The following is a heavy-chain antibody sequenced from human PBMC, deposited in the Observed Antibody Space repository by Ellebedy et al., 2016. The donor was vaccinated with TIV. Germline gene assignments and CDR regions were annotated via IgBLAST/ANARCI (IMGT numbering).Heavy chain of an antibody. CDR1: GFTFNSYA. Sequence: GESLKISCAASGFTFNSYAMSWVRQAPGKGLEWVSSVSDSGGGTFYADSVRGRFPISRDNSKNTLYLQMSSLRADDTAVYYCAKTGSWNPNFYFDYWGQGTLVTVSS. CDR3: AKTGSWNPNFYFDY. CDR2: VSDSGGGT. V-gene: IGHV3-23*01. J-gene: IGHJ4*02. D-gene: IGHD6-13*01.